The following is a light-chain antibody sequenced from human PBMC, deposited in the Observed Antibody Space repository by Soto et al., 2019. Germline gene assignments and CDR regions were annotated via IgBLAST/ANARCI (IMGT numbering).Light chain of an antibody. Sequence: DIPMTQSPSSLSASVGDRVIITCQASQDISNYLNCYQQKPGKAPELLIYDASNLETGVPSRFSGSGSGTDFPFTISSLQTYDFATYYCQQFVNLPYTFGQGTKLDIK. CDR2: DAS. CDR1: QDISNY. CDR3: QQFVNLPYT. V-gene: IGKV1-33*01. J-gene: IGKJ2*01.